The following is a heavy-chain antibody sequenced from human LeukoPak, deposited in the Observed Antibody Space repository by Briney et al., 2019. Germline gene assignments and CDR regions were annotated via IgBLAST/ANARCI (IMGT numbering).Heavy chain of an antibody. Sequence: GGSLRLSCAASGFTFTNYAMSWVRQAPGKGLEWVSDISGSGDFTYYADSVKGRFAISRDKSKNTLYLQMNSLRAEDTAVYYCAKDGARDGYNYPDYWGQGTLVTVSS. J-gene: IGHJ4*02. CDR1: GFTFTNYA. V-gene: IGHV3-23*01. D-gene: IGHD5-24*01. CDR2: ISGSGDFT. CDR3: AKDGARDGYNYPDY.